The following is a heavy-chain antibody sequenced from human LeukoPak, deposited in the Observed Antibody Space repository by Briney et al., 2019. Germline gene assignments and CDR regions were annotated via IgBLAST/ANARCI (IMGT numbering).Heavy chain of an antibody. D-gene: IGHD6-13*01. CDR2: IIPIFGTA. J-gene: IGHJ5*02. CDR3: ARKAAAIKPFDP. V-gene: IGHV1-69*05. Sequence: SVKVSCKASGGTFSSYAIGWVRQAPGQGLEWMGGIIPIFGTANYAQKFQGRVTITTDESTSTAYMELSSLRSEDTAVYYCARKAAAIKPFDPWGQGTLVTVSS. CDR1: GGTFSSYA.